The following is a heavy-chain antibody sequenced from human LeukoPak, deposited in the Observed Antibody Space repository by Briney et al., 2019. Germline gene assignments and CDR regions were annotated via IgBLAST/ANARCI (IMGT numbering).Heavy chain of an antibody. CDR1: GFTFSSYG. J-gene: IGHJ4*02. CDR3: ARDFSGSYRGGYYFDY. V-gene: IGHV3-30*03. CDR2: ISYDGSNK. Sequence: GGSLRLSCAASGFTFSSYGMHWVRQAPGKGLEWVAVISYDGSNKYYADSVKGRFTISRDNSKNTLYLQMNSLRAEDTAVYYCARDFSGSYRGGYYFDYWGQGTLVTVSS. D-gene: IGHD1-26*01.